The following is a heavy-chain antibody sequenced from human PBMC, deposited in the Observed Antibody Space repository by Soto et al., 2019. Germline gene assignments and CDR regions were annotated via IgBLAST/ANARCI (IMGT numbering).Heavy chain of an antibody. CDR3: AGAGEWTYGCNDQDFSPYAVF. CDR1: GGTFSSYA. D-gene: IGHD2-2*01. Sequence: QMQLVQSGAEVKKPGSSVKVSCKASGGTFSSYAISWVRQAPGQGLEWMGGMSPRFGATNYAQKCQGRVTITADESTSTVYMVLNTLRSQVTPMYYCAGAGEWTYGCNDQDFSPYAVFWGQGTLVTVSS. CDR2: MSPRFGAT. J-gene: IGHJ4*02. V-gene: IGHV1-69*01.